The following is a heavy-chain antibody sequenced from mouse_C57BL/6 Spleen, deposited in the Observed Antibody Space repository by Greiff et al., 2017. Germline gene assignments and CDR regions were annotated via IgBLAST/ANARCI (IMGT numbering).Heavy chain of an antibody. CDR3: ARASNWDGGY. D-gene: IGHD4-1*01. V-gene: IGHV1-26*01. CDR1: GYTFTDYY. J-gene: IGHJ2*01. Sequence: VQLQQSGPELVKPGASVKISCKASGYTFTDYYMNWVKQSHGKSLEWIGDINPNNGGTSYNQKFKGKATLTVDKSSSTAYMELRSLTSEDSAVYYCARASNWDGGYWGQGTTLTVSS. CDR2: INPNNGGT.